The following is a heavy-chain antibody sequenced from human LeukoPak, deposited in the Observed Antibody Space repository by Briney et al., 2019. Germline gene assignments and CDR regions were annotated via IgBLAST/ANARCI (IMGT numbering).Heavy chain of an antibody. V-gene: IGHV3-33*06. Sequence: GGSLRLSCAASGFRFSSFGMHWVRQAPGKGLNWVAVIWSDSSYIYYADSVKGRFTISRDNSKNTLYLQMNSLRAEDTAVYYCAKIVQSTAATRTGLESWGQGSLVTVSP. CDR1: GFRFSSFG. D-gene: IGHD6-13*01. CDR2: IWSDSSYI. J-gene: IGHJ4*02. CDR3: AKIVQSTAATRTGLES.